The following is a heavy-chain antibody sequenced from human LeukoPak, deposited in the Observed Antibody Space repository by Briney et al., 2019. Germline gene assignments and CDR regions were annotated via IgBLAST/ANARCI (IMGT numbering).Heavy chain of an antibody. D-gene: IGHD4-17*01. CDR3: ARGPDYGDFSFYYYMDV. J-gene: IGHJ6*03. CDR2: MNPNSGNT. CDR1: GYTFTSYD. Sequence: ASVKDSCKASGYTFTSYDINWVRQATGQGLEWMGWMNPNSGNTGYAQKFQGRVTMTRNTSISTAYMELSSLRSEDTAVYYCARGPDYGDFSFYYYMDVWGKGTTVTVSS. V-gene: IGHV1-8*01.